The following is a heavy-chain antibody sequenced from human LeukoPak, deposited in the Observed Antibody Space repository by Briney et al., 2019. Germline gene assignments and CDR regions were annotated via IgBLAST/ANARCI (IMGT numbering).Heavy chain of an antibody. D-gene: IGHD3-9*01. V-gene: IGHV4-59*13. CDR2: IYYSGST. Sequence: KPSETLSLTYTVAGGSISSDYWSWIRQPPGNGLDRIGYIYYSGSTNYNPSLKSRVTISVDTSKNQFSLKLSSVTAADTAVYYCARESLGSHYDVLTGYNYYYYYGMDVWGQGTTVTVSS. J-gene: IGHJ6*02. CDR3: ARESLGSHYDVLTGYNYYYYYGMDV. CDR1: GGSISSDY.